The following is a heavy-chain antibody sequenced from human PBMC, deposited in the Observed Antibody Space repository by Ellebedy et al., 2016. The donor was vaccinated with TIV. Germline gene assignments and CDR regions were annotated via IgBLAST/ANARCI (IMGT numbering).Heavy chain of an antibody. J-gene: IGHJ5*02. D-gene: IGHD6-13*01. CDR2: IKQDGSEK. CDR1: GFTFSSYW. V-gene: IGHV3-7*04. CDR3: ERGRHGSWMGVLEFDP. Sequence: GESLKISCAASGFTFSSYWMSWVRQAPGRGLEWVANIKQDGSEKYYVDSVKGRFTIYRDNAKNSLYLQMNSLRAEDTAVYYGERGRHGSWMGVLEFDPWGQGTLVTVSS.